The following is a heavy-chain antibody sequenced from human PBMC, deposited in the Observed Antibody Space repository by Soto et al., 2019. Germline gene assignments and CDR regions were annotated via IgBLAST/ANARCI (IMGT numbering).Heavy chain of an antibody. D-gene: IGHD3-10*01. CDR2: IFHDGTA. CDR3: ARLVYDTRLNYMYFDF. V-gene: IGHV4-4*02. CDR1: GVSISSGNW. Sequence: TSETLSLTCAVSGVSISSGNWWTWVRQSPQRGLEYIGEIFHDGTANYYPSFERRVAISVDTSKNQFSLKLTSVTAADTAIYFCARLVYDTRLNYMYFDFWGQGTLVTVSS. J-gene: IGHJ4*02.